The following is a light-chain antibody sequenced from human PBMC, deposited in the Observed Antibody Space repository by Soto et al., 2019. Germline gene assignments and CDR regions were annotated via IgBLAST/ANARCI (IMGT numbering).Light chain of an antibody. CDR2: EVS. CDR1: SSDVGGYNY. CDR3: CSYTSSSSYV. Sequence: QSVLTQPASVSESPGQSITISCTGTSSDVGGYNYVSWYQQHPGKAPKLMIYEVSNRPSGVSNRFSGSKSGNTASLTISGLQAEDEADYYCCSYTSSSSYVFGTGTKVTVL. V-gene: IGLV2-14*01. J-gene: IGLJ1*01.